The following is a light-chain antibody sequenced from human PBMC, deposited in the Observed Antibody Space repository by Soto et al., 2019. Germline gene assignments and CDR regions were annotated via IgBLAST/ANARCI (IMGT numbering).Light chain of an antibody. CDR2: EGS. CDR3: CSYAGSSTFYV. V-gene: IGLV2-23*01. Sequence: QSVLTQPASVSGSPGQSITISCTGTSSDVGSYNLVSWYQQHPGKAPKLMIYEGSKRPSGVSNRFSGSKSGNTASLTISGLQAEDEADHYCCSYAGSSTFYVFGTGTKGTVL. CDR1: SSDVGSYNL. J-gene: IGLJ1*01.